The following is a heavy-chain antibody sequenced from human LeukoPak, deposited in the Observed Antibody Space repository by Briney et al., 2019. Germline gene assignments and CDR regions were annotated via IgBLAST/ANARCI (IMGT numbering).Heavy chain of an antibody. CDR3: ASGEPRYSSRIVVGDN. D-gene: IGHD3-22*01. J-gene: IGHJ4*02. V-gene: IGHV4-39*07. CDR2: IYNSEST. Sequence: PSETLSLTCTVSGGSISSYYWGWIRQPPGKGLEWIGSIYNSESTYYNPSLKSRVTISVDTSKNQLSLKVGSVTAADTAVYYCASGEPRYSSRIVVGDNWGQGTLVTVSS. CDR1: GGSISSYY.